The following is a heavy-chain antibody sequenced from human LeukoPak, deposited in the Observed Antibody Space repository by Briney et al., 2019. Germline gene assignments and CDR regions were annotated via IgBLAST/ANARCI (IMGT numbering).Heavy chain of an antibody. D-gene: IGHD6-13*01. CDR3: AKTSRRAADIKLYFDY. CDR2: ISGSGGST. V-gene: IGHV3-23*01. Sequence: GGSLRLSCAASGFTFSSYAMSWVRQAPGKGLEWVSAISGSGGSTYYADSVKGRFTISRDNSKNTLYLQMNSLRAEDTAVYYCAKTSRRAADIKLYFDYWGQGTLVTVSS. CDR1: GFTFSSYA. J-gene: IGHJ4*02.